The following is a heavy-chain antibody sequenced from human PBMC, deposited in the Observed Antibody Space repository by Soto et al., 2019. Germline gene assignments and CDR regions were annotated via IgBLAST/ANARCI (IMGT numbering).Heavy chain of an antibody. CDR3: ARDHGTSYYDSSGYPAY. Sequence: ASVKVSCKASGYTFTSYYMHWVRQAPGRGLEWMGIINPSGGSTSYAQKFQGRVTMTRDTSTSTVYMELSSLRSEDTAVYYCARDHGTSYYDSSGYPAYWGQGTLVTVSS. CDR2: INPSGGST. V-gene: IGHV1-46*01. J-gene: IGHJ4*02. D-gene: IGHD3-22*01. CDR1: GYTFTSYY.